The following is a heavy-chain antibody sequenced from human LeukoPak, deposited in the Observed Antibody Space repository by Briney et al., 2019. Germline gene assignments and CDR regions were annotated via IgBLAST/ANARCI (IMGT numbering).Heavy chain of an antibody. CDR1: GYTFTSYA. V-gene: IGHV1-3*01. Sequence: GASVKVSCKASGYTFTSYAMHWVRQASGQRLEWMGWINAGNGNTKYSQKFQGRVTITRDTSASTAYMELSSLRSEDTAVYYCARIAAAGMAGMEYYFDYWGQGTLVTVSS. D-gene: IGHD6-13*01. J-gene: IGHJ4*02. CDR3: ARIAAAGMAGMEYYFDY. CDR2: INAGNGNT.